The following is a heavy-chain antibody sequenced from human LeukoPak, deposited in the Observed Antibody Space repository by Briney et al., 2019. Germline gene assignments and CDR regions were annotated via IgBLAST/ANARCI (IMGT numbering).Heavy chain of an antibody. Sequence: PGGSLRLSCAASGFTFTSYSMNWVRQAPGKGLEWVSAISGSGGSTYYADSVKGRFTISRDNSKNTLYLQMNSLRAEDTAVYYCAKVFGSWYTSLDYWGQGTLVTVSS. CDR1: GFTFTSYS. D-gene: IGHD6-13*01. J-gene: IGHJ4*02. CDR3: AKVFGSWYTSLDY. CDR2: ISGSGGST. V-gene: IGHV3-23*01.